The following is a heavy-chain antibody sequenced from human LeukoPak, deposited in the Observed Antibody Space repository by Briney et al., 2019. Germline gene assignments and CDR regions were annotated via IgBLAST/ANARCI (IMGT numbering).Heavy chain of an antibody. V-gene: IGHV5-51*01. J-gene: IGHJ5*02. Sequence: GESLKISCKGSGYSFTSYWIGWVRQMPGKGLEWMGIIYPGDSDTRYSPSFQGQVTISADKSISTAYLQWSSLKASDTAMYYCARRTDDSSSRHTGEFDPWGQGTLVTVSS. CDR3: ARRTDDSSSRHTGEFDP. CDR1: GYSFTSYW. D-gene: IGHD6-13*01. CDR2: IYPGDSDT.